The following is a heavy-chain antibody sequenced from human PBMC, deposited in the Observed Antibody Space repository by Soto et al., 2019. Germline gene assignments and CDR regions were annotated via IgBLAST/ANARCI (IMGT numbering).Heavy chain of an antibody. D-gene: IGHD2-15*01. CDR3: ARDIVVVVAAMAYYYYGMDV. Sequence: ASVKVSCKASGYTCTIYGISCVLQSRLQWLDWMGWISAYNGNTNYAQKLQGRVTMTTDTSTSTAYMELRSLRSDDTAVYYCARDIVVVVAAMAYYYYGMDVWGQGTTVTVSS. V-gene: IGHV1-18*01. CDR1: GYTCTIYG. CDR2: ISAYNGNT. J-gene: IGHJ6*02.